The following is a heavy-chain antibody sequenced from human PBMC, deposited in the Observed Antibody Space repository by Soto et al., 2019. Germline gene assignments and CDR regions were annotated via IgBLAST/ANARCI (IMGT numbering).Heavy chain of an antibody. Sequence: GGSLRLSCTASGFIFKNYGMNWVRQAPGKGLEWVSIITDSGDTTYYADSVKGRFTISRDNSKNTLYLQMNGLRAEDTAVYYCAKGGHYYNGSPVDFDFWGPGTLVTSPQ. CDR3: AKGGHYYNGSPVDFDF. CDR2: ITDSGDTT. J-gene: IGHJ4*02. V-gene: IGHV3-23*01. D-gene: IGHD3-22*01. CDR1: GFIFKNYG.